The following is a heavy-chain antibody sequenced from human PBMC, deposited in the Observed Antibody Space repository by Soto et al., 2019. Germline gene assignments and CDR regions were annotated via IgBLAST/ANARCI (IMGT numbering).Heavy chain of an antibody. Sequence: QEQLAESGGGRVQPGTSLRLSCAVSGFSFRTYGFHWVRQPPGKGLEWVAVISPNGLSDSVEGRFTVYRDNVWDKLYLHMNNLRAEDTAVYYCARDDAFGNENAFDLWGQGTMVTVSS. CDR1: GFSFRTYG. CDR2: ISPN. D-gene: IGHD1-1*01. V-gene: IGHV3-NL1*01. J-gene: IGHJ3*01. CDR3: ARDDAFGNENAFDL.